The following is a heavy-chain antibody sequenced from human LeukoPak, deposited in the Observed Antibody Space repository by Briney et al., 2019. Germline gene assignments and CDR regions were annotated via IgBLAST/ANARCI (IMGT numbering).Heavy chain of an antibody. CDR2: IIPVFGTA. V-gene: IGHV1-69*01. CDR1: GGTFSSYA. CDR3: ARDTAGVFDY. D-gene: IGHD6-13*01. Sequence: ASVKVSCKASGGTFSSYAISWVRQAPGQGLEWMGGIIPVFGTANYAQKFQGRVTITADESTSTAYMELSSLRSEDTAVYYCARDTAGVFDYWGQGTLVTVSS. J-gene: IGHJ4*02.